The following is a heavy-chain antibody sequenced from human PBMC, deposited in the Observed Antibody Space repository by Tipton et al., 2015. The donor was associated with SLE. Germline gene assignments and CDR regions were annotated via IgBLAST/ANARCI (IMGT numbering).Heavy chain of an antibody. D-gene: IGHD3-3*01. CDR2: ISAYNGNT. CDR3: ARDPDWSGYQNWFDP. J-gene: IGHJ5*02. V-gene: IGHV1-18*01. CDR1: GYTFSTYV. Sequence: QLVQSGAEVKKPGASVKVSCKSSGYTFSTYVISWVRQAPGQGLEWMGWISAYNGNTNYAQKLQGRVTMTTDTSTTTLYMELSSLTFEDTAVYYSARDPDWSGYQNWFDPGGQGNLVTVSS.